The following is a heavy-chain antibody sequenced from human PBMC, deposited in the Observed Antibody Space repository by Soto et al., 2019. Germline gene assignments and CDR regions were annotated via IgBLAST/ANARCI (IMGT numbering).Heavy chain of an antibody. Sequence: GSPRLFRAASGFSFNSYGMQWVRQAPGKGLEWVAFISFDGSNKYYAESVKGRFTISRDNSKNTLFLQINSLRAEDAAVYFCAKASATWYSSDWYYFDYWGQGTLVTVSS. CDR1: GFSFNSYG. CDR3: AKASATWYSSDWYYFDY. CDR2: ISFDGSNK. D-gene: IGHD6-19*01. J-gene: IGHJ4*02. V-gene: IGHV3-30*18.